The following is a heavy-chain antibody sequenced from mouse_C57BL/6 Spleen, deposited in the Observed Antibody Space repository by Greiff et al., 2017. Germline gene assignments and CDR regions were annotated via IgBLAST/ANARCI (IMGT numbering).Heavy chain of an antibody. D-gene: IGHD1-1*01. CDR3: ARSHYYGSSYPYYFDY. V-gene: IGHV8-12*01. CDR2: IYWDDDK. CDR1: GFSLSTSGMG. J-gene: IGHJ2*01. Sequence: VMLVESGPGILQSSQTLSLTCSFSGFSLSTSGMGVSWIRQPSGKGLEWLAHIYWDDDKRYNPSLKSRLTISKDTSRNQVFLKITSVDTADTATYYCARSHYYGSSYPYYFDYWGQGTTLTVSS.